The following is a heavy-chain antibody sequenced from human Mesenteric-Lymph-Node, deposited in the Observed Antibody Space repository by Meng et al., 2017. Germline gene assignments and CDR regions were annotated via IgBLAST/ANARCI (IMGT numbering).Heavy chain of an antibody. J-gene: IGHJ4*02. CDR1: GGSFSGYY. D-gene: IGHD6-13*01. V-gene: IGHV4-34*01. Sequence: SETLSLTCAVYGGSFSGYYWSWIRQPPGKGLEWIGEINHSGSTNYNPSLKSRATISVDTSKNQFSLKLSSVTAADTAVYYCARSGAAHSRMDYWGQGTLVTVSS. CDR2: INHSGST. CDR3: ARSGAAHSRMDY.